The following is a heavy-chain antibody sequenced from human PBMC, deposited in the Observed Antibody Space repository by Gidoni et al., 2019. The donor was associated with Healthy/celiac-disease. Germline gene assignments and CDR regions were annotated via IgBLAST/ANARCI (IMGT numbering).Heavy chain of an antibody. CDR2: ISYDGSNK. CDR1: GFTFSSYG. D-gene: IGHD1-26*01. CDR3: AREQKSKIVGATYYYYYGMDV. J-gene: IGHJ6*02. Sequence: QVQLVESGGGVVQPGRSLSLSCAASGFTFSSYGMPWVRQAPGKGLEWVSVISYDGSNKYYADSVKGRFTISRDNSKNTLYLQMNSLRAEDTAVYYCAREQKSKIVGATYYYYYGMDVWGQGTTVTVSS. V-gene: IGHV3-30*03.